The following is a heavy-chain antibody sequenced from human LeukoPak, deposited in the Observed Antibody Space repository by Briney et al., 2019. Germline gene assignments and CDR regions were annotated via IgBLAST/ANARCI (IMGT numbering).Heavy chain of an antibody. CDR2: IHTSGST. D-gene: IGHD2-21*02. CDR3: ARVVTQTYYFDY. Sequence: PSETLALTCTVSGGSISSHYWSWIRRPPGKGLEWIGYIHTSGSTNYNPSLKSRATISVDTSKNQLSLKLSSVTAADTAVYYCARVVTQTYYFDYWGQGTLVTVSS. J-gene: IGHJ4*02. CDR1: GGSISSHY. V-gene: IGHV4-4*09.